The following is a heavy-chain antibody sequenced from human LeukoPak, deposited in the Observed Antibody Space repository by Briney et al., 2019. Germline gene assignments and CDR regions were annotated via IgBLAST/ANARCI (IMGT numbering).Heavy chain of an antibody. CDR2: ISSTSKYI. CDR1: GFTFSDYS. Sequence: GGSLRLSCAASGFTFSDYSMNWVRQAPGKGLEWVSSISSTSKYIHNADSVKGRFTISRDNAKNSVYPQMNSLRAEDTAVYYCARDILTGYYRRGNWFDPWGQGILVTVSS. CDR3: ARDILTGYYRRGNWFDP. J-gene: IGHJ5*02. D-gene: IGHD3-9*01. V-gene: IGHV3-21*01.